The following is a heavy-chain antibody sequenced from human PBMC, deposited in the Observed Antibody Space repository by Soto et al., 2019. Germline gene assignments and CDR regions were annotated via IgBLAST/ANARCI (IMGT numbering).Heavy chain of an antibody. D-gene: IGHD4-4*01. CDR2: IIPIFGTA. J-gene: IGHJ6*02. CDR3: ARDDSFRAWGNYVVYYGMDV. V-gene: IGHV1-69*13. Sequence: SVKVSCKASGGTFSSYAISWVRQAPGQGLEWMGGIIPIFGTANYAQKFQGRVTITADESTSTAYMELSSLRSEDTAVYYCARDDSFRAWGNYVVYYGMDVWGQGTTVTVSS. CDR1: GGTFSSYA.